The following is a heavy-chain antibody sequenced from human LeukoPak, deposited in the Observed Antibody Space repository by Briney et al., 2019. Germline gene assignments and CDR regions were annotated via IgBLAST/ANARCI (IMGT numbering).Heavy chain of an antibody. CDR2: INPNRGGT. V-gene: IGHV1-2*02. CDR3: AISIQAAAIPAFDY. J-gene: IGHJ4*02. Sequence: ASVKVSCKAPGNTFAGHNIHWMRQAPGQGLELMGWINPNRGGTDYARQFQGRVTMTSDTSIRAAYMELSSLVSEDSAVYFCAISIQAAAIPAFDYWGQGTLVTVSS. D-gene: IGHD6-25*01. CDR1: GNTFAGHN.